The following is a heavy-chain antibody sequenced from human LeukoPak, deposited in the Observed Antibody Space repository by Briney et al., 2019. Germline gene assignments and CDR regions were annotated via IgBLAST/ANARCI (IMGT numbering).Heavy chain of an antibody. V-gene: IGHV4-61*02. CDR1: GGSITSGSFC. CDR2: VYTSGST. CDR3: ARGGGILTGYPFDY. D-gene: IGHD3-9*01. Sequence: NPSQTLSLTCAVSGGSITSGSFCWNWIRQPAGKGLEWIGRVYTSGSTNYNPSLKSRVTISLDTSKNQFSLKLSSVTAADTAVYYCARGGGILTGYPFDYWGQGTLVTVSS. J-gene: IGHJ4*02.